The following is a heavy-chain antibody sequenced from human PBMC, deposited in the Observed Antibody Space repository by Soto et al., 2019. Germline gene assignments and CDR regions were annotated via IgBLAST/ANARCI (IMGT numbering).Heavy chain of an antibody. CDR3: AGSKNRGVTVDY. D-gene: IGHD3-10*01. V-gene: IGHV4-59*01. CDR2: AYHIADT. CDR1: GVPIRSYF. J-gene: IGHJ4*02. Sequence: SETRSLTCTVSGVPIRSYFWSWIRQPPGKGLEWIGCAYHIADTTYSPSLKNRATISTDPAKKQFSLRRSSVPAADTALYYCAGSKNRGVTVDYWGQGALVTVSS.